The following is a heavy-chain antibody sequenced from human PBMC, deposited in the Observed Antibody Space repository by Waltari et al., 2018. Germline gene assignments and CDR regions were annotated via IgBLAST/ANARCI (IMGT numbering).Heavy chain of an antibody. D-gene: IGHD3-22*01. V-gene: IGHV4-34*01. Sequence: QVQLQQWGAGLLKPSETLSLTCAVFGGSFRASHWSWIRQSPGKGLEWIGEINHSGSAIYNPSLKSRVTISLDTSKRQVSLRLSSVTAADTAVYFCARGTGGSSTYYFAGMDVWGQGTTVTVSS. CDR2: INHSGSA. CDR3: ARGTGGSSTYYFAGMDV. CDR1: GGSFRASH. J-gene: IGHJ6*02.